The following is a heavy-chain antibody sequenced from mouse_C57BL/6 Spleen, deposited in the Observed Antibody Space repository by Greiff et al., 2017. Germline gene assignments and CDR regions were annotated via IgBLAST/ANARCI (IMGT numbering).Heavy chain of an antibody. V-gene: IGHV1-59*01. Sequence: VQLQQPGAELVRPGTSVKLSCKASGYTFTSYWMHWVKQRPGQGLEWIGVIDPSASYTNYNPKFKGKATLTVDTSSSTAYMQLSSLTSEDSPVYYCARELRLKYAMDYWGQGTSVTVSS. CDR1: GYTFTSYW. D-gene: IGHD3-2*02. J-gene: IGHJ4*01. CDR3: ARELRLKYAMDY. CDR2: IDPSASYT.